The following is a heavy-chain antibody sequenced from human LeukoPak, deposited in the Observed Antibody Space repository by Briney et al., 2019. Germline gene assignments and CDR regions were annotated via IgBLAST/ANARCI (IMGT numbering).Heavy chain of an antibody. CDR1: GYTFTGYY. J-gene: IGHJ3*02. Sequence: PSVKVSCKASGYTFTGYYMHWVRQAPGQGLEWMGWINPNSGGTNYAQKFQGRVTMTRDTSISTAYMELSRLRSDDTAVYYCARDGAPNYYDGSGYLLAFDIWGQGTMVTASS. CDR2: INPNSGGT. CDR3: ARDGAPNYYDGSGYLLAFDI. V-gene: IGHV1-2*02. D-gene: IGHD3-22*01.